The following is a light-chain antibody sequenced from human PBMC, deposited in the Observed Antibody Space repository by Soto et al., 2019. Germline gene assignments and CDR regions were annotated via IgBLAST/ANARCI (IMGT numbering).Light chain of an antibody. CDR2: AAS. Sequence: EIVMTQSPASLSVPPGERATLSCRASQSVSSNLAWYQQKPGQAPRLLIYAASTRATDIPARFSGSGSGTEFTLTISSLQSEDFAIYYCQQYSNWPITFGQGTRLEI. CDR1: QSVSSN. J-gene: IGKJ5*01. V-gene: IGKV3-15*01. CDR3: QQYSNWPIT.